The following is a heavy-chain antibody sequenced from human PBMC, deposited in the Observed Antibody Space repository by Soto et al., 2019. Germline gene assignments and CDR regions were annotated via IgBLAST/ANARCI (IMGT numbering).Heavy chain of an antibody. V-gene: IGHV1-2*02. CDR3: ARDLIVDGPDNYGIDV. J-gene: IGHJ6*02. CDR2: INPNTGGS. CDR1: GYTFSGHY. Sequence: ASVKVSCKASGYTFSGHYIHWVRQAPGQGLEWMGWINPNTGGSNYAEKFKGRILMTRDTSIFTTHMRLNRLTSDDTAVYYCARDLIVDGPDNYGIDVCSQGNIGTV. D-gene: IGHD1-26*01.